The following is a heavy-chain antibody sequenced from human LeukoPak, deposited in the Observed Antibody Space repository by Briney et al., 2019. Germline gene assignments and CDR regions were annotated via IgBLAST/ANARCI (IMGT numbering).Heavy chain of an antibody. CDR3: ARDRITWPSDHDAFDI. Sequence: SETLSLTCTVSGGSISSYYWSWIRQPAGKGLEWIGRIYTSGSTNYNPSLKSRVTMSVDTSKNQFSLKLSSVTAADTAVYYCARDRITWPSDHDAFDIWGQGTMVTVSS. J-gene: IGHJ3*02. D-gene: IGHD3-16*01. CDR1: GGSISSYY. V-gene: IGHV4-4*07. CDR2: IYTSGST.